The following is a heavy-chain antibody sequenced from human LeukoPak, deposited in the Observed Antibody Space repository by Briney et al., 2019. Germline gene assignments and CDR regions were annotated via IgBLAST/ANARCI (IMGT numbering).Heavy chain of an antibody. CDR3: ERGAKVDYWYFDL. J-gene: IGHJ2*01. V-gene: IGHV4-39*07. CDR1: GGSISSISYY. D-gene: IGHD1-26*01. CDR2: INHGGST. Sequence: PSETLSLTCTVAGGSISSISYYWDWIRQPPGKWLEWIGEINHGGSTNYNPSLKSRVTISVATSKNKFSLKLSSVPVADTAVYYCERGAKVDYWYFDLWGSGTLVTVSS.